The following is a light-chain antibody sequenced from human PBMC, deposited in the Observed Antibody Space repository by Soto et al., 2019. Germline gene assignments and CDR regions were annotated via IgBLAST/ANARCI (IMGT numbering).Light chain of an antibody. V-gene: IGKV4-1*01. J-gene: IGKJ1*01. CDR1: QSVLYSSNNKNY. CDR2: WAS. CDR3: QQYYNTPPWT. Sequence: DIVMTQSPDSLAVSLGERATINCKSSQSVLYSSNNKNYLAWYQQKPGQPPKLLIYWASTRESGVPDRFSGTGSGTDFTLTISSLQAEDVAFYYCQQYYNTPPWTFGQGTKVEIK.